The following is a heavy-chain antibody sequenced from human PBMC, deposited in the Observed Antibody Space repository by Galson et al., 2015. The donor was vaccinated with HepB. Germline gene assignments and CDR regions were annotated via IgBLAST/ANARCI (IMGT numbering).Heavy chain of an antibody. CDR3: AKDYSPSDYRDVLEGKSAFDY. CDR2: ISSLGNFI. Sequence: SLRLSCAGSGFTFNSYTMNWVRQAPGKGLEWVSSISSLGNFIHYEDSVKGRFTISRDNDKNSLYLQMTGLRAEDTAMYYCAKDYSPSDYRDVLEGKSAFDYWGPGTLVTVSS. CDR1: GFTFNSYT. V-gene: IGHV3-21*06. D-gene: IGHD4/OR15-4a*01. J-gene: IGHJ4*02.